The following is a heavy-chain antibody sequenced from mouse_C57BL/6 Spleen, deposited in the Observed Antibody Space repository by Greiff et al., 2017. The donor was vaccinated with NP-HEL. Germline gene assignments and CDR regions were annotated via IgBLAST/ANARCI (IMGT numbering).Heavy chain of an antibody. CDR3: ARDRRGFDY. V-gene: IGHV3-6*01. CDR2: ISYDGSN. CDR1: GYSITSGYY. J-gene: IGHJ2*01. Sequence: EVHLVESGPGLVKPSQSLSLTCSVTGYSITSGYYWNWIRQFPGNKLEWMGYISYDGSNNYNPSLKNRISITRDTSKNQFFLKLNSVTTEDTATYYCARDRRGFDYWGQGTTLTVSS.